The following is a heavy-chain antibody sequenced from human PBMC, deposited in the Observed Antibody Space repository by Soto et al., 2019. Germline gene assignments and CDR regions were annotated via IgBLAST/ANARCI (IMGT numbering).Heavy chain of an antibody. CDR1: GFTFSSYA. Sequence: VGSLRLSCAASGFTFSSYAMSWVRQAPGKGLEWVSGISGSGDSTYYTDSVKGRFTISRDNSKNTLYLQMSSLRVEDTAAYYCAKVGSSGWHFDYWGQGTLVTVSS. D-gene: IGHD6-19*01. CDR3: AKVGSSGWHFDY. CDR2: ISGSGDST. V-gene: IGHV3-23*01. J-gene: IGHJ4*02.